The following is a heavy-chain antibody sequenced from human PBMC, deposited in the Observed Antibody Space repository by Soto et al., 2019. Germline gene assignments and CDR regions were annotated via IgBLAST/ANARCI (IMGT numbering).Heavy chain of an antibody. J-gene: IGHJ4*02. Sequence: QVQLQESGPGLVKPSQTLSLTCTVSGDSISSGDYYWSWIRQPPGKGLEWIGYIYYSGSTYYNPSLQSRVTISVDTSKNQFSLKLRSVTAADTAVYYCAREGGAFGAPFDYWGQGTLVTVSS. CDR2: IYYSGST. CDR3: AREGGAFGAPFDY. CDR1: GDSISSGDYY. D-gene: IGHD3-10*01. V-gene: IGHV4-30-4*01.